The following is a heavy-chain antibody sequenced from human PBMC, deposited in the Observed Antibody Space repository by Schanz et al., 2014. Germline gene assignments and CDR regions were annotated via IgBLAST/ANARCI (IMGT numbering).Heavy chain of an antibody. D-gene: IGHD2-21*02. Sequence: QVQLQESGPGRVKPSGTLSLTCAVSGGSISSGSYYWSWIRRPAGKGLEWIGRIYSTGTTYYNPSLNRRATITEDRSKNQFPQILNAMAAADTAVYYCTRSPGDCPGWFDAWGQGTLVTVSS. J-gene: IGHJ5*02. CDR2: IYSTGTT. CDR3: TRSPGDCPGWFDA. V-gene: IGHV4-61*02. CDR1: GGSISSGSYY.